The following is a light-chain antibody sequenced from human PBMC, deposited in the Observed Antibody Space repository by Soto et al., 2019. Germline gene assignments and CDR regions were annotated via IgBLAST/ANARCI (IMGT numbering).Light chain of an antibody. CDR1: SSDVGGYNY. Sequence: QCVRTHPPSASGSPGHSVTISFTGTSSDVGGYNYVSWYQQHPGKAPKLMIFEVTRRPSGVPDRFSGSKSGNTASLTVSGLQAEDEADYYCSSYAGSNNFVFGSGTKVTV. V-gene: IGLV2-8*01. J-gene: IGLJ1*01. CDR2: EVT. CDR3: SSYAGSNNFV.